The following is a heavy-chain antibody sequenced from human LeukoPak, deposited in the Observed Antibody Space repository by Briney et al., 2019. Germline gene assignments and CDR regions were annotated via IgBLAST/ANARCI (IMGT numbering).Heavy chain of an antibody. J-gene: IGHJ4*02. Sequence: ASVKVSCKASGYTFTSYGISWVRQAPGQGLEWMGWISAYNGNTNYAQKLQGRVTMTTDTSTSTAYMELRSLRSDDTAMYYCAITSPDSGSYYGLDYWGQGTLVTVSS. CDR3: AITSPDSGSYYGLDY. CDR1: GYTFTSYG. CDR2: ISAYNGNT. V-gene: IGHV1-18*01. D-gene: IGHD1-26*01.